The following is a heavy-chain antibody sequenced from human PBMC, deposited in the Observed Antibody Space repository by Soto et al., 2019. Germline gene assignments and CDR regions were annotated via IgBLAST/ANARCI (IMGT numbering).Heavy chain of an antibody. V-gene: IGHV4-30-2*01. D-gene: IGHD3-22*01. CDR3: ARGSSSGYYFAY. CDR2: IYHSGTT. Sequence: TLSLTCTVSGGSISSGGYSWSWIRQPPGKGLEWIGNIYHSGTTYYNPSLKSRVTISVDGSKNQFSLRLSSVTAADTAVYYCARGSSSGYYFAYWGQGTLVTVSS. J-gene: IGHJ4*02. CDR1: GGSISSGGYS.